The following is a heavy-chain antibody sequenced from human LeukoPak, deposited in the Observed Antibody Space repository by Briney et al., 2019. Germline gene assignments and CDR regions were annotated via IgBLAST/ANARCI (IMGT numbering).Heavy chain of an antibody. D-gene: IGHD2-8*01. J-gene: IGHJ5*02. Sequence: SVKVSCKASGGTFSSYAISWVRQAPGQGLEWMGGIIPIFGTANYAQKFQGRVTITADKSTSTAYMELSSLRSEDTAVYYCARDEFEVCWFDPWGQGTLVTVSS. CDR3: ARDEFEVCWFDP. CDR2: IIPIFGTA. V-gene: IGHV1-69*06. CDR1: GGTFSSYA.